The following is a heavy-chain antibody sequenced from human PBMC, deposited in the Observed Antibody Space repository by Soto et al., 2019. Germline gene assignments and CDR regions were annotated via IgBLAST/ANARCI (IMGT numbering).Heavy chain of an antibody. CDR1: GFTFSSYG. Sequence: PGGSLRLSCAASGFTFSSYGMHWVRQAPGKGLEWVAVISYDGSNKYYADSVKGRFTISRDNSKNTLYLQMNSLRAEDTAVYYCXKDLDNWNWPPASGMDVWGQGTTVTVSS. D-gene: IGHD1-7*01. CDR2: ISYDGSNK. V-gene: IGHV3-30*18. CDR3: XKDLDNWNWPPASGMDV. J-gene: IGHJ6*02.